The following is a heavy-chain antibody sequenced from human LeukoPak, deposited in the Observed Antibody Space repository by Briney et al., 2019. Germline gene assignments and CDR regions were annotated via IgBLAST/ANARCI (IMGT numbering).Heavy chain of an antibody. J-gene: IGHJ6*03. CDR1: GLTFDDYA. CDR2: ISWHGRIA. V-gene: IGHV3-43D*03. D-gene: IGHD6-6*01. Sequence: GGSLRLSCAASGLTFDDYAMHWVRHAPGKGLEWVSLISWHGRIAYYADSVKGRFTISRDNNKNSLYLQMNSLRAEDTALYYCAKDRTRKYSSSSDYYYYYYMDVWGKGTTVTVSS. CDR3: AKDRTRKYSSSSDYYYYYYMDV.